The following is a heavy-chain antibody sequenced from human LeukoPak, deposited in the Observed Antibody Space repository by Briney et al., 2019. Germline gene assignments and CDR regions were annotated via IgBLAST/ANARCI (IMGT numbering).Heavy chain of an antibody. Sequence: PSETLSLTCTVSGGSISNYYWGWIRQPPGKGLERIGYFYHTGSTNYNPSLKSRVTISVDMSKNEISLKLSSVTAADTAVYYCARLGQPNAFDIWGQGTMVTVSP. D-gene: IGHD3-16*01. CDR2: FYHTGST. J-gene: IGHJ3*02. CDR3: ARLGQPNAFDI. CDR1: GGSISNYY. V-gene: IGHV4-59*08.